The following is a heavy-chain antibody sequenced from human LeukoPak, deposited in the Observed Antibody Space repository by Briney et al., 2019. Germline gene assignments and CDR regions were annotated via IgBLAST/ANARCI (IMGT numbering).Heavy chain of an antibody. CDR2: INPSGGST. CDR1: GYTFTSYY. Sequence: ASVKVSCKASGYTFTSYYMHWVRQAPGQGLERMGIINPSGGSTSYAQKFQGRVTMTRDTSTSTVYMELSSLRSEDTAVYYCAIRGSGWNYVFDYWGQGTLVTVSS. J-gene: IGHJ4*02. V-gene: IGHV1-46*01. D-gene: IGHD1-7*01. CDR3: AIRGSGWNYVFDY.